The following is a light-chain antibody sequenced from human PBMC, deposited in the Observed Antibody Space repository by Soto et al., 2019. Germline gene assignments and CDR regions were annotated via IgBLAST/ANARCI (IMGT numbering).Light chain of an antibody. V-gene: IGKV3-15*01. J-gene: IGKJ1*01. Sequence: EIVMTQSPATLSGSPGERATLSCSASQSVSTNLAWYQQKPGQAHRLVIYGLSTRATGIPARFSGSGSGPEFTLTLRSLQCDDFAVYYCLQYTNGAAWTLGQGNKV. CDR3: LQYTNGAAWT. CDR1: QSVSTN. CDR2: GLS.